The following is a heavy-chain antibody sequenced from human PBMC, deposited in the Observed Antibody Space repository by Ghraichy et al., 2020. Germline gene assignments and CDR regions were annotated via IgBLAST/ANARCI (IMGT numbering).Heavy chain of an antibody. V-gene: IGHV1-2*02. Sequence: ASVKVSCKVSGYTFIGFYLHWVRQAPGQGPEWMGWINPNTGGTNYAPKFEGRVTMTRDASISTAYMELRGLRSDDTALYYCARIWYRGSDSYWGQGTLVTVSS. J-gene: IGHJ4*02. D-gene: IGHD1-26*01. CDR3: ARIWYRGSDSY. CDR2: INPNTGGT. CDR1: GYTFIGFY.